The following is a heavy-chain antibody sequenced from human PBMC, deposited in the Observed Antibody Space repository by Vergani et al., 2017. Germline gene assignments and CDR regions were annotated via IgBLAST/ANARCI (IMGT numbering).Heavy chain of an antibody. D-gene: IGHD6-19*01. CDR1: FDSIRNLY. CDR2: IHYSVNT. V-gene: IGHV4-59*11. Sequence: QVQLQELGPGLVKPSETLSLICSVSFDSIRNLYCNWIRQPPGKGLEWIGSIHYSVNTNYNPSLKTRVTISVDTSKNQFSLTFTSVTAADTAVYYCASDTHSGQRADRWVQGILVTVTS. J-gene: IGHJ5*02. CDR3: ASDTHSGQRADR.